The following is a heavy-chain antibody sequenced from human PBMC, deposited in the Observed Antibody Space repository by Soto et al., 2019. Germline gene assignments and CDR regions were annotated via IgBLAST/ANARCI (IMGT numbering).Heavy chain of an antibody. J-gene: IGHJ4*02. CDR2: TKDKAYSYTT. D-gene: IGHD3-10*01. CDR3: ASIRGVFGY. CDR1: GFSLSDLF. V-gene: IGHV3-72*01. Sequence: DVQLVESGGDLVQPGGSLRLSCSASGFSLSDLFIDWVRQAPGKGLEWVGRTKDKAYSYTTEYAASMKGRFTISRDESRNSLYLQMSSLKTEDTAVYYCASIRGVFGYWGQGTLVTVSS.